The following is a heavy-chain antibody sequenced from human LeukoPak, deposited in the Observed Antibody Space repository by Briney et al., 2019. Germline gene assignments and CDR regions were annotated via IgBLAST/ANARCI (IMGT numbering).Heavy chain of an antibody. V-gene: IGHV4-34*01. Sequence: SETLSLTCAVYGGSFSGYYWSWIRQPPGKGLEWIGEINHSGSTNYNPSLKSRVTISVDTSKSQFSLKLSSVTAADTAVYYCARGSKYYDILGWGQGTLVTVSS. J-gene: IGHJ4*02. CDR1: GGSFSGYY. CDR2: INHSGST. D-gene: IGHD3-9*01. CDR3: ARGSKYYDILG.